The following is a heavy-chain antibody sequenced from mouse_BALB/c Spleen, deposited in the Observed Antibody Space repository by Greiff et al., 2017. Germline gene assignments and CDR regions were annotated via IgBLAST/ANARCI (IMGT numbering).Heavy chain of an antibody. CDR2: ISSGGST. Sequence: EVQLVESGGGLVKPGGSLKLSCAASGFTFSSYAMSWVRQTPEKRLEWVASISSGGSTYYPDSVKGRFTISRDNARNILYLQMSSLRSEDTAMYYCARHGNYGGFAYWGQGTLVTVSA. CDR3: ARHGNYGGFAY. CDR1: GFTFSSYA. V-gene: IGHV5-6-5*01. D-gene: IGHD2-1*01. J-gene: IGHJ3*01.